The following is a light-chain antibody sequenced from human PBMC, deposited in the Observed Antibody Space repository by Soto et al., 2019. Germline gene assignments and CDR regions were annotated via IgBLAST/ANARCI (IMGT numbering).Light chain of an antibody. Sequence: DIQMTQSPSTLSGSVGDRVTITCRASQTISSWLAWYQQKPGKAPKRLIYAASNLQSGVPSRFSGSGSGTDFTLTVNSLQAEDVAVYYCQQYYDSPRKTFGQGTKVDIK. CDR3: QQYYDSPRKT. CDR2: AAS. CDR1: QTISSW. V-gene: IGKV1-5*01. J-gene: IGKJ1*01.